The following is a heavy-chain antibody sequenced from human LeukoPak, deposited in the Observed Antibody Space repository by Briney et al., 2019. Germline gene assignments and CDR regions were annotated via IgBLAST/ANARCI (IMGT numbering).Heavy chain of an antibody. CDR2: IKQDGSEK. J-gene: IGHJ4*02. D-gene: IGHD2-15*01. V-gene: IGHV3-7*01. Sequence: GGSLRLSCAASGFTFSVFWMSWVRQAPGKGLEWVANIKQDGSEKYYVDSVKGRFTISRDNDINSMYLQINSLRAEDTAVYYCARYHGGYFAYWGQGTLVTVSS. CDR1: GFTFSVFW. CDR3: ARYHGGYFAY.